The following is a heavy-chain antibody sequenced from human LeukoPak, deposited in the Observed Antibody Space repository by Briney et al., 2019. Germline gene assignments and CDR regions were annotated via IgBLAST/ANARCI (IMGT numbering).Heavy chain of an antibody. J-gene: IGHJ4*02. Sequence: QSGGSLRLSCAASGFTFNSYWMHWVRQAPGKGLVWVSRINTDGSSTSYADSVKGRFTISRDNAKNRLYVQMNSLRAEDTAVYYCATGSGLWSPDYWGQGTLVTVSS. CDR1: GFTFNSYW. D-gene: IGHD5-18*01. V-gene: IGHV3-74*01. CDR2: INTDGSST. CDR3: ATGSGLWSPDY.